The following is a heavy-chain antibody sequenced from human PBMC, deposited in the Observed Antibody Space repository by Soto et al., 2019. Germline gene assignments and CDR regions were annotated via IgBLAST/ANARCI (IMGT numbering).Heavy chain of an antibody. Sequence: PSETLSLTCAVYGGSFSGYYWSWIRQPPGKGLEWIGEINHSGSTNYNPSLKSRVTISVDTSKNQFSLKLSSVTAADTAVYYCARVRTKSIVVVPAARSGWFDPWGQGTLVTVSS. CDR3: ARVRTKSIVVVPAARSGWFDP. V-gene: IGHV4-34*01. CDR1: GGSFSGYY. D-gene: IGHD2-2*01. J-gene: IGHJ5*02. CDR2: INHSGST.